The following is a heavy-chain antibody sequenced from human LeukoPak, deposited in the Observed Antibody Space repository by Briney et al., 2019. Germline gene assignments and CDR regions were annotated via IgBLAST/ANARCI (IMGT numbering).Heavy chain of an antibody. D-gene: IGHD3-10*01. CDR1: GFTFSSYA. Sequence: PGGPLRLSCAASGFTFSSYAMSWVRQAPGKGLEWVSTIGGRGGSIYYADAVKGRFTISRDNSKNTLSLQMNSLKAEDTAIYYCAKDAGGAGASTFDYWGQGTLVTVSS. V-gene: IGHV3-23*01. J-gene: IGHJ4*02. CDR3: AKDAGGAGASTFDY. CDR2: IGGRGGSI.